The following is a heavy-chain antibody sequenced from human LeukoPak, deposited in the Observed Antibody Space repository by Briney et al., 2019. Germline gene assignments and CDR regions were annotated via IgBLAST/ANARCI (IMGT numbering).Heavy chain of an antibody. V-gene: IGHV1-2*06. J-gene: IGHJ4*02. CDR3: ARVSHSDNATPFDY. D-gene: IGHD1-1*01. Sequence: ASVKVSCKASGYTFTDYYVHWVRQAPGQGLEWMGRINPNSGGTDYAQKFQGRVTMTRDTSISAVYMEVSRLRYDDTAVYYCARVSHSDNATPFDYWGQGTLVTVSS. CDR1: GYTFTDYY. CDR2: INPNSGGT.